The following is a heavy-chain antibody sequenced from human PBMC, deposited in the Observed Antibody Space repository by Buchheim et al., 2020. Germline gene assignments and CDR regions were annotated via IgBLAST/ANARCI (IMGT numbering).Heavy chain of an antibody. CDR3: ARGPPDCSSTSCYYTGMDV. Sequence: QVQLVQSGAEVKKPGASVKVSCKASGYTFTSYDINWVRQATGQGLEWMGWMNPNSGNTGYAQKFQGSVTMTRNTSISKAYMELSSLRSEDTAVYYCARGPPDCSSTSCYYTGMDVWGQGTT. V-gene: IGHV1-8*01. CDR1: GYTFTSYD. D-gene: IGHD2-2*01. J-gene: IGHJ6*02. CDR2: MNPNSGNT.